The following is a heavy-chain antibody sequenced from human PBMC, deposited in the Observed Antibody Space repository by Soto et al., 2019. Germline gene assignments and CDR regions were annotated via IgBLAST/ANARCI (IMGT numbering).Heavy chain of an antibody. CDR3: VRDADETAIVPAPWLV. J-gene: IGHJ6*02. CDR1: GGSISSSHW. V-gene: IGHV4-4*02. Sequence: PSETLSLTCAVSGGSISSSHWWGWVRQAPGKGLEWIGEIYHSGSTNYNPSLKSRTTMSVDKSKNQFSVNLSSVTAADTAVYYCVRDADETAIVPAPWLVWGRGTMVTVS. D-gene: IGHD2-21*02. CDR2: IYHSGST.